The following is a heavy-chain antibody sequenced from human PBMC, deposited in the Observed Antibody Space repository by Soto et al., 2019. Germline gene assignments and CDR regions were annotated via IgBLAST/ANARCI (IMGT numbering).Heavy chain of an antibody. CDR3: AKDRAGDIYVAARSGLDY. D-gene: IGHD3-3*01. J-gene: IGHJ4*02. V-gene: IGHV3-30*18. Sequence: QVQLVESGGGVVQPGRSLRLSCAASGFTFFSYGMHWVRQAPGKGLEWVAVISYDGSNKYYADSVKGRFTISRDNSKNTLYLQMNSLRAEDTAVYYCAKDRAGDIYVAARSGLDYWGQGTLVTVSS. CDR2: ISYDGSNK. CDR1: GFTFFSYG.